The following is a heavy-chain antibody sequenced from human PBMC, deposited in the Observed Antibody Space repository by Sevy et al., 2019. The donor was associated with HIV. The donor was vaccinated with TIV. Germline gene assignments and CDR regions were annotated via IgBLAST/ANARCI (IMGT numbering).Heavy chain of an antibody. D-gene: IGHD3-16*01. J-gene: IGHJ1*01. CDR1: GFTFSNVW. CDR3: TTGGSLFQH. CDR2: FKSKTDGGTT. V-gene: IGHV3-15*01. Sequence: GSLRLSCVASGFTFSNVWMSWVRQAPGKGLEWVGHFKSKTDGGTTDYAAPVRGRFTISRDDSKNTLYLQMNSLKTEDTAAYYCTTGGSLFQHWGQGTLVTVSS.